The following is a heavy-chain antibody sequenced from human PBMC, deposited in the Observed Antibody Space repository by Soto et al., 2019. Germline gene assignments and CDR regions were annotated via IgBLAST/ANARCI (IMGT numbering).Heavy chain of an antibody. CDR2: ISSSGSTI. V-gene: IGHV3-48*03. Sequence: GSLRLSCAAAGFTFSSYEMNWVRQAPGKGLEWVSYISSSGSTIYYADSVKGRFTISRDNAKNSLYLQMNSLRAEDTAVYYCARDQLVRGVTSPYGMDVWGQGTTVTVSS. CDR1: GFTFSSYE. CDR3: ARDQLVRGVTSPYGMDV. J-gene: IGHJ6*02. D-gene: IGHD3-10*01.